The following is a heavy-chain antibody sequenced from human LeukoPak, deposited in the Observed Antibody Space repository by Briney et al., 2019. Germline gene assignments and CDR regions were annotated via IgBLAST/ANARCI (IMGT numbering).Heavy chain of an antibody. CDR3: TTDRDHGDSSYYFDY. J-gene: IGHJ4*02. CDR1: GFTFNKAW. V-gene: IGHV3-15*01. D-gene: IGHD4-17*01. Sequence: PGGSLRLSCVTSGFTFNKAWMNWVRQTPGKGLEWVGRIKSNTDGGTTDFAAPVKGRFTISRDDSKNVLSLQMNSLKTEDTAVYYCTTDRDHGDSSYYFDYWGQGTLVTVSS. CDR2: IKSNTDGGTT.